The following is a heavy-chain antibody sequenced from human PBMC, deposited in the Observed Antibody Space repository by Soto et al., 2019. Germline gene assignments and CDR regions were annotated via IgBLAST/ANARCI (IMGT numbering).Heavy chain of an antibody. D-gene: IGHD3-10*01. CDR2: IYSGGST. CDR3: ARGADYYGSGSYDY. V-gene: IGHV3-53*04. CDR1: GFTVSSNY. Sequence: EVQLVESGGGLVQPGGSLRLSCAASGFTVSSNYMSWVRQAPGKGLEWVSVIYSGGSTYYADSVKGRFTISRHNSKNTLYLQMNSLRAEDTAVHYCARGADYYGSGSYDYWGQGTLVTVSS. J-gene: IGHJ4*02.